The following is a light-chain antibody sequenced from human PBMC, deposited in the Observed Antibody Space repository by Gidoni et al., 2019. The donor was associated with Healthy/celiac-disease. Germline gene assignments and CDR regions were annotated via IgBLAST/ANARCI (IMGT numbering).Light chain of an antibody. CDR1: KLGDQS. CDR2: QDS. J-gene: IGLJ2*01. Sequence: SYELTQPPSVSVSPGQTASITCSGDKLGDQSACWYQQKPGTSPVLVIYQDSKRPSGIPERFSGSNSGNTATLTISGTQAMDEADYYCQAWDSSTVVFGGGTKLTVL. CDR3: QAWDSSTVV. V-gene: IGLV3-1*01.